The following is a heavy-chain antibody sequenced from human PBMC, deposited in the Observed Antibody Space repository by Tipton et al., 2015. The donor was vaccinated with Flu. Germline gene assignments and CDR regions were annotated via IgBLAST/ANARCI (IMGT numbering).Heavy chain of an antibody. Sequence: GSLRLSCAASGFTFSSYEMNWVRQAPGKGLEWVSYISSSGSTIYYADSVKGRFTISRDNAKNSLYPQMNSLRAEDTAVYYCARAPFDWPLDYWGQGTLVTVSS. J-gene: IGHJ4*02. D-gene: IGHD3-9*01. CDR1: GFTFSSYE. CDR2: ISSSGSTI. CDR3: ARAPFDWPLDY. V-gene: IGHV3-48*03.